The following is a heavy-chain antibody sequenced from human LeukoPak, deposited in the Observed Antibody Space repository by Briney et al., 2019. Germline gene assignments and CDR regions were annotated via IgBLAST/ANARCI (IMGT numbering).Heavy chain of an antibody. CDR2: IYTTGST. V-gene: IGHV4-4*07. CDR3: ARDPSLYCSSTSCYTDHALDI. J-gene: IGHJ3*02. D-gene: IGHD2-2*02. Sequence: SETLSLTCTVSGGSISSYYWSWIRQPAGKGLEWIGRIYTTGSTNYNPSLKSRVTMSVDTSKNQFSLKLSSVTAADTAVYYCARDPSLYCSSTSCYTDHALDIWGQGIRVTVSS. CDR1: GGSISSYY.